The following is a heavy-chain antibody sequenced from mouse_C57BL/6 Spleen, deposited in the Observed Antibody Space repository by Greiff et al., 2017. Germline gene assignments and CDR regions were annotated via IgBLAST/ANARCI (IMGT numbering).Heavy chain of an antibody. CDR3: ARTPTVYYFDY. Sequence: VQLQQSGPVLVKPGASVKMSCKASGYTFTDYYMNWVKQSHGKSLEWIGVINPYNGGTSYNQKFKGKATLTVDKSSSKAYMELNSLTSEDSAVYYCARTPTVYYFDYWGQGTTLTVSS. J-gene: IGHJ2*01. CDR1: GYTFTDYY. CDR2: INPYNGGT. V-gene: IGHV1-19*01.